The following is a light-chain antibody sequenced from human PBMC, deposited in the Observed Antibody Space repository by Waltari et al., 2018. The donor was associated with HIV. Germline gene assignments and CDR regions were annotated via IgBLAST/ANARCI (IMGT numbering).Light chain of an antibody. CDR3: HQYYTTPYT. Sequence: DIVMIQSPDSLAVSLGERATINCTSSQSVFYNFTNKSYLTWYQQKPRQPPELLISWASTRESGVPDRFSGSGSGTDFTLTISSLQAEDVAVYYCHQYYTTPYTFGQGTKLEIK. CDR1: QSVFYNFTNKSY. J-gene: IGKJ2*01. CDR2: WAS. V-gene: IGKV4-1*01.